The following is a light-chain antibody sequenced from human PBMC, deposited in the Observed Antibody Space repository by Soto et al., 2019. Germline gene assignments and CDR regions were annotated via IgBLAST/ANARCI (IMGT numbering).Light chain of an antibody. Sequence: EIVLTQSPGTLSLSPGERATLSCRASQSVSNNYLAWYQQKPGQAPRLLIYGASNRATGIPARFSGSGSGTDFTLTISSLEPEDFAVYYCQQRSNWPPLTFGQGTRLEI. CDR1: QSVSNNY. CDR2: GAS. CDR3: QQRSNWPPLT. V-gene: IGKV3-11*01. J-gene: IGKJ5*01.